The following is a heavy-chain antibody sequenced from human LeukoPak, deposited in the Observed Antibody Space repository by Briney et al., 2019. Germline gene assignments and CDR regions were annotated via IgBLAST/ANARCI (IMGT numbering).Heavy chain of an antibody. Sequence: ASVKVSCKVSGYTLTELSMHWVRQAPGKGLEWMGGFDPGDGETIYAQKFQGRVTMTEDTSTDTAYMELSSLRSEDTAVYYCATAAGYCSGGSCYQYDYWGQGTLVTVSS. CDR2: FDPGDGET. D-gene: IGHD2-15*01. CDR3: ATAAGYCSGGSCYQYDY. J-gene: IGHJ4*02. CDR1: GYTLTELS. V-gene: IGHV1-24*01.